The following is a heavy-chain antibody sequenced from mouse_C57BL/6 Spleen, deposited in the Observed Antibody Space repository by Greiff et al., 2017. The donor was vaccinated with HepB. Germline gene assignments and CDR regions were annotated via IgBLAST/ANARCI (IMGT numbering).Heavy chain of an antibody. J-gene: IGHJ2*01. Sequence: EVMLVESEGGLVQPGSSMKLSCTASGFTFSDYYMAWVRQVPEKGLEWVANINYDGSSTYYLDSLKSRFIISRDNAKNILYLQMSSLKSEDTATYYCARELGPYFDYWGQGTTFTVSS. D-gene: IGHD4-1*01. V-gene: IGHV5-16*01. CDR1: GFTFSDYY. CDR2: INYDGSST. CDR3: ARELGPYFDY.